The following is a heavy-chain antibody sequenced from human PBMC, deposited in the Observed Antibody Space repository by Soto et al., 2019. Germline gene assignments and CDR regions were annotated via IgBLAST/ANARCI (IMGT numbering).Heavy chain of an antibody. V-gene: IGHV3-23*01. CDR2: ISGSGGST. J-gene: IGHJ6*02. D-gene: IGHD5-12*01. Sequence: PGGSLRLSCAASGFTFSIYAMSWVRQAPGKGLEWVSAISGSGGSTYYADSVKGRFTISRDNSKNTLYLQMNSLRAEDTAVYYCAKDQAAWLRVYYYYYGMDVWGQGTTVTVSS. CDR3: AKDQAAWLRVYYYYYGMDV. CDR1: GFTFSIYA.